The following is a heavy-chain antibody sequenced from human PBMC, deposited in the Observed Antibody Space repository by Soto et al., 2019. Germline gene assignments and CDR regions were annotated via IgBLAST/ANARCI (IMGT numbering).Heavy chain of an antibody. D-gene: IGHD6-6*01. CDR2: IIPIFGTA. J-gene: IGHJ6*02. CDR3: ARDRGAARPDLYGMDV. CDR1: GGTFSSYD. V-gene: IGHV1-69*01. Sequence: QVQLVQSGAEVKKPGSSVKVSCKASGGTFSSYDISWVRQAPGQGLEWMGGIIPIFGTANYAQKFQGRVTITSDESASTAYMELSSLRSEDTAVYYCARDRGAARPDLYGMDVWGQGTTVTVSS.